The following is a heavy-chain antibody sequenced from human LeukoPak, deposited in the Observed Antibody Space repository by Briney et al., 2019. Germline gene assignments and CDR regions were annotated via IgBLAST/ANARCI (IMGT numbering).Heavy chain of an antibody. V-gene: IGHV4-59*08. J-gene: IGHJ4*02. CDR2: VFYSGSA. CDR1: GVSISSYY. CDR3: ARHTTVVPPHYFDY. Sequence: SETLSLTCTVSGVSISSYYWSWIRQPPGKGLEWSGYVFYSGSANYNPSLKSRVTMSLGTSKNQISLKLSSVTAADTAMYYCARHTTVVPPHYFDYWGQGSLVTVSS. D-gene: IGHD4-23*01.